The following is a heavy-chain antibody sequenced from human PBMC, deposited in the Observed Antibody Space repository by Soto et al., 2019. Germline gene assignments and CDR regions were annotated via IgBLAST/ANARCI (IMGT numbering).Heavy chain of an antibody. CDR2: FDPEDGET. V-gene: IGHV1-24*01. CDR3: ATSAPGYSSSWPSYYYYYYMDV. CDR1: GYTLTELS. Sequence: ASVKVSCKVSGYTLTELSMHWVRQAPGKGLEWMGGFDPEDGETIYAQKFQGRVTMTEDTSTDTAYMELSSLRSEDTAVYYCATSAPGYSSSWPSYYYYYYMDVWGKGTTVTVSS. J-gene: IGHJ6*03. D-gene: IGHD6-13*01.